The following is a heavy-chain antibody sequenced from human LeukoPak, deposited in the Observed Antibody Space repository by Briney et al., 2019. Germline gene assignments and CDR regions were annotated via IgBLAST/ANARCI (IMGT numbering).Heavy chain of an antibody. CDR2: IWYDGSHK. V-gene: IGHV3-33*01. D-gene: IGHD3-10*01. CDR1: GFTFSSYG. Sequence: PGRSLRLSCAAPGFTFSSYGMHWVRQAPGKGLEWVADIWYDGSHKYYADSVKGRFTISRDNSKNTLHLQMNSLRAEDTAVYYCARDLLLWFGELSGDSGHWGQGTLVTVSS. J-gene: IGHJ4*02. CDR3: ARDLLLWFGELSGDSGH.